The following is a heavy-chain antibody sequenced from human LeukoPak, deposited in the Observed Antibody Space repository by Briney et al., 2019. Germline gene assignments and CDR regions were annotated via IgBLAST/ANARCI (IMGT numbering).Heavy chain of an antibody. Sequence: PSNTLSLTCTVSSGSISSNNYYWGWIRQPPGKGLEWSGSIYYTGSTFYNPSLKSRVTMSLDALKNQFTLKVTSVTATDPAVYYCARLVSYDVLTENFYKYYMDVWGKGTTVTVSS. CDR1: SGSISSNNYY. J-gene: IGHJ6*03. D-gene: IGHD3-9*01. CDR2: IYYTGST. V-gene: IGHV4-39*01. CDR3: ARLVSYDVLTENFYKYYMDV.